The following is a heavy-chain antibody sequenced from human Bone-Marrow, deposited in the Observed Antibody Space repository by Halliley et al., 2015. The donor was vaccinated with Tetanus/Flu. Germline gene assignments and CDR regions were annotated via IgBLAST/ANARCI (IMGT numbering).Heavy chain of an antibody. Sequence: TLSLTCTVSGGSVRSSDYYWGWIRQPPEKGLEWIGSIHYSGSTYNNPSLKSRVTISGDTSKNQLTLRLSSVTAADTAVYYCARENYNYYGLDVWGQGTLVTVSS. CDR2: IHYSGST. CDR1: GGSVRSSDYY. CDR3: ARENYNYYGLDV. J-gene: IGHJ6*02. V-gene: IGHV4-39*02.